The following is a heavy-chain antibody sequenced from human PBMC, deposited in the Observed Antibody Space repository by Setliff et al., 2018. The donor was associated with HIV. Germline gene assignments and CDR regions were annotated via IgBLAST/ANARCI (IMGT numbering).Heavy chain of an antibody. D-gene: IGHD3-10*01. V-gene: IGHV4-34*01. Sequence: PSETLSLTCAVYGESFSGYQWNWIRQTPGKGLEWIGEINHSGTTNYNPSLKSRVIISMDPSKKQFSLKLSSVTAADTAVYYCARGSLYYGLGSHYLRSWFDPWGQGTLVTVSS. CDR2: INHSGTT. CDR3: ARGSLYYGLGSHYLRSWFDP. CDR1: GESFSGYQ. J-gene: IGHJ5*02.